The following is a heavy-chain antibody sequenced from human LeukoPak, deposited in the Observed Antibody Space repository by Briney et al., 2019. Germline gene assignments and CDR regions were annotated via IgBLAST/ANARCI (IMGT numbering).Heavy chain of an antibody. J-gene: IGHJ6*02. CDR1: GFTFSSYA. CDR2: ISYDGSNK. CDR3: AKDPILFGVDAYGMDV. Sequence: PGRSLRLSCAASGFTFSSYARHWVRQAPGKGLEWVAVISYDGSNKYYADSVKGRFTISRDNSKNTLYVQMNSLRAEDMAVYYCAKDPILFGVDAYGMDVWGQGTTVTVSS. D-gene: IGHD3-3*01. V-gene: IGHV3-30-3*01.